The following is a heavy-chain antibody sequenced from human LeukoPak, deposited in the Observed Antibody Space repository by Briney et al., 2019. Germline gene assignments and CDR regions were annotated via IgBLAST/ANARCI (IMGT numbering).Heavy chain of an antibody. Sequence: PGGSLRLSCTASGFTFSNAGMNWVRQAPGKGLEWVGRIKTKSEGGTTDYAAPVKGRFAISRDDSKNTLYLQMNSLKTEDTAVYYCTTSPYRCDCYPRGHFYYYYYMDVWGKGTTVTVSS. CDR2: IKTKSEGGTT. CDR3: TTSPYRCDCYPRGHFYYYYYMDV. CDR1: GFTFSNAG. D-gene: IGHD2-21*02. V-gene: IGHV3-15*01. J-gene: IGHJ6*03.